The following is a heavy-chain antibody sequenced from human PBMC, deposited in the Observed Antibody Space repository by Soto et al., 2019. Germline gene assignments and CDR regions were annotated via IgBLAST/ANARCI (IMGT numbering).Heavy chain of an antibody. J-gene: IGHJ6*02. D-gene: IGHD4-4*01. CDR3: AKDLGMTTVIYYYYYCMDV. V-gene: IGHV3-43*02. Sequence: GGSLRLSCAASGFTFDDYAMHWVRQAPGKGLEWVSLISGDGGSTYYADSVKGRFTISRDNSKNSLYLQMNSLRTEDTALYYCAKDLGMTTVIYYYYYCMDVWGQGTPVTVSS. CDR1: GFTFDDYA. CDR2: ISGDGGST.